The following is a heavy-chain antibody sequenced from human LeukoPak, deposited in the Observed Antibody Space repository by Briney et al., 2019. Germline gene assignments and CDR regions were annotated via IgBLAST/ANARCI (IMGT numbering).Heavy chain of an antibody. J-gene: IGHJ3*02. CDR2: IRYDGSNK. CDR1: GFTFSSYG. D-gene: IGHD1-7*01. V-gene: IGHV3-30*02. Sequence: GGSLRLSCAASGFTFSSYGMHWVRQAPGKGLEWVAFIRYDGSNKYYADSVKGRFTIYRDNAKNSLYLQMNSLRAEDTAVYYCARDRITGTTGDDAFDIWGQGTMVTVSS. CDR3: ARDRITGTTGDDAFDI.